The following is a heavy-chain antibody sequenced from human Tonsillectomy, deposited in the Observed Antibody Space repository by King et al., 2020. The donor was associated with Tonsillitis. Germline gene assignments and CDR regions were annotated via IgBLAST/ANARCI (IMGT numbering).Heavy chain of an antibody. D-gene: IGHD3-10*01. J-gene: IGHJ4*02. CDR1: GFTFSSYE. V-gene: IGHV3-48*03. CDR3: ARDGLLWFGELVKPSGYFDY. CDR2: ISSSGSTI. Sequence: VQLVESGGGLVQPGGSLRLSCAASGFTFSSYEMNWVRQAPGKGLEWVSYISSSGSTIYYADSVKGRFTISRDNAKNSLYLQMNSRRAEDTAVYYCARDGLLWFGELVKPSGYFDYWGQGTLVTVSS.